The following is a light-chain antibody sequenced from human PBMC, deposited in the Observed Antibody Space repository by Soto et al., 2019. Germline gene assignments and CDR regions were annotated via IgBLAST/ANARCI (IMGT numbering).Light chain of an antibody. CDR3: QEHGRSWT. Sequence: VLTQSPGTLSLSPGERATLSCRASQSVWSASIAWSQQKPGQAPTLLLYTASNRATGIPDRFSGSGSETDFTLTISRLAPEEFAVYFGQEHGRSWTFGQGTKVESK. J-gene: IGKJ1*01. CDR1: QSVWSAS. V-gene: IGKV3-20*01. CDR2: TAS.